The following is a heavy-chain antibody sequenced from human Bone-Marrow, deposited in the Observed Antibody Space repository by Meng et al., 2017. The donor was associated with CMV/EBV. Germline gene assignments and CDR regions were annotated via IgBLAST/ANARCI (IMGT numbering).Heavy chain of an antibody. CDR1: GGSFSGYY. V-gene: IGHV4-34*01. CDR3: ARGIIFDGTYADY. CDR2: INHSGST. J-gene: IGHJ4*02. D-gene: IGHD3-9*01. Sequence: SETLSLTCAVYGGSFSGYYWTWIRQPPGKGLEWIGEINHSGSTHYNPSLESRVTISVDTSRNQFSLKLTSVTAADTAVYVCARGIIFDGTYADYWGQGTLVTVSS.